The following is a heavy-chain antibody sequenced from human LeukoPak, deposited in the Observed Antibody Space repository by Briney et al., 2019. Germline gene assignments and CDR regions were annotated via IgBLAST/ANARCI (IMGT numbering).Heavy chain of an antibody. Sequence: GGSLRLSCAVSGFTFSTYWMSWVRQAPGKGLEWVANIKQGGSEKYYVDSVKGRFTISRDNAKNSLYLQMNSLRAEDTALYYCARDRRNYYGSGSFDYWGQGTLVTVSS. D-gene: IGHD3-10*01. CDR2: IKQGGSEK. V-gene: IGHV3-7*03. J-gene: IGHJ4*02. CDR3: ARDRRNYYGSGSFDY. CDR1: GFTFSTYW.